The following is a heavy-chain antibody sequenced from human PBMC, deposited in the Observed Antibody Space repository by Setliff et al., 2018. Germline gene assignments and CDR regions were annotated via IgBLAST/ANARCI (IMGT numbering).Heavy chain of an antibody. V-gene: IGHV3-7*01. Sequence: GSLRLSCAVSGFTFRNYWMTWVRQAPGRGLEWLTYINKDGSAKHYVDSVKGRFTISRDNAKNSLYLQINSLRAEDTAVYYCAKDFGFGAMDVWGQGTTVTVSS. CDR3: AKDFGFGAMDV. CDR2: INKDGSAK. J-gene: IGHJ6*02. CDR1: GFTFRNYW. D-gene: IGHD3-16*01.